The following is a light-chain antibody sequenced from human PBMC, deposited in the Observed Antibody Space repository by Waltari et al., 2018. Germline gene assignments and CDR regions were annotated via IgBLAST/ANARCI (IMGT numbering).Light chain of an antibody. V-gene: IGKV1-5*03. CDR3: LQYTSYSRS. CDR2: RAS. Sequence: DIQMTQSPSTLSASVGDRVTITCRASQSVGSSLAWYQQKPGKVPKLLIYRASRLESGVPSRFSGSGSGTDFTLTISSLQPDDFATYYCLQYTSYSRSFGPGTNLEIK. CDR1: QSVGSS. J-gene: IGKJ2*01.